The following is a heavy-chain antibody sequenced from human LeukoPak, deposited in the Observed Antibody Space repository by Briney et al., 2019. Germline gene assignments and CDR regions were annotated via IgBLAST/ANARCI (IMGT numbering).Heavy chain of an antibody. V-gene: IGHV3-30*02. CDR2: TRYDGSRK. CDR3: ASPLELVRAFDI. D-gene: IGHD6-13*01. J-gene: IGHJ3*02. Sequence: GGSLRLSCAASGFIFSSYGMHWVRQAPDKGLEWVAFTRYDGSRKYYADSVKGRFTISRDNSKNTLYLQMNSLRAEDTAVYYCASPLELVRAFDIWGQGTMVTVSS. CDR1: GFIFSSYG.